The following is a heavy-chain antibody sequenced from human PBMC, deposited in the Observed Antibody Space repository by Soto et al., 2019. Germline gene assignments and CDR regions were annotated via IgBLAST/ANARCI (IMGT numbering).Heavy chain of an antibody. D-gene: IGHD6-6*01. J-gene: IGHJ6*02. CDR3: ARDRSWGDYGMDV. CDR2: IYYSGST. Sequence: SETLSLTCTVAAGAISSYYWSWIRQPPGKGLEWIGYIYYSGSTNYNPSLKSRVTISVDTSKNQFSLKLSSVTAADTAVYYCARDRSWGDYGMDVGGQGTTVTVSS. CDR1: AGAISSYY. V-gene: IGHV4-59*01.